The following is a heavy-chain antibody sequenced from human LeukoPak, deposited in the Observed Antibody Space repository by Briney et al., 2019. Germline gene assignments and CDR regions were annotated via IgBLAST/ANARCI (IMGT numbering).Heavy chain of an antibody. V-gene: IGHV3-7*01. CDR3: AREGGRINFYYDAKSYLGD. CDR2: IKQDGSEK. J-gene: IGHJ4*02. CDR1: GFTFSRYW. D-gene: IGHD4/OR15-4a*01. Sequence: QPGGSLRLSCAASGFTFSRYWMSWVRQAPGKGLEWVANIKQDGSEKYYVDSVKGRFTISRDNAKNSLYLQMNSLRAEDTAVYYCAREGGRINFYYDAKSYLGDWGQGTLVIVSS.